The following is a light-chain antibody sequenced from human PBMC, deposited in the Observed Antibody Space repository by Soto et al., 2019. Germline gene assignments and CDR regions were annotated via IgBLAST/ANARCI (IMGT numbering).Light chain of an antibody. CDR3: GTWDSSLSTGL. J-gene: IGLJ2*01. CDR2: DNY. Sequence: QSVLTQPPSVSAAPGQKVTISCSGTTFNIGNNFVSWYQQLPGTAPKLLIYDNYKRPSGIPDRFSGSKSGTSATLVISGLQTGDEADYYCGTWDSSLSTGLFGGGTQLTVL. CDR1: TFNIGNNF. V-gene: IGLV1-51*01.